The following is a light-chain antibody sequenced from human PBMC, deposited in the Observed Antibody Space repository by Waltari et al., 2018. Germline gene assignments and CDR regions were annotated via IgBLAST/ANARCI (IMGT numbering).Light chain of an antibody. J-gene: IGKJ1*01. V-gene: IGKV1-39*01. Sequence: DIQMTQSPSSLPESVGDRVTISCRASQRISSYLNWYQQKPGKAPRLLIYGATSLQSGVPSRFSGSSSGTDFTLTISSLQPEDFATYYCQQTYRTPPTFGQGTKVDI. CDR1: QRISSY. CDR2: GAT. CDR3: QQTYRTPPT.